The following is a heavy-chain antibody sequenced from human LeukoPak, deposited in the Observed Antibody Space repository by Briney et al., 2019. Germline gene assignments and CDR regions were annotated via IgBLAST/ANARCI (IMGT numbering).Heavy chain of an antibody. CDR2: ISSSSSYI. Sequence: GGSLRLSCAASGFTFSSYSMNWVRQAPGKGLEWVSSISSSSSYIYYADSVKGRFTISRDNAKNSLYLQMNSLRAEDTAVYYCARDLYDFWSGCLDYWGQGTLVTASS. CDR1: GFTFSSYS. V-gene: IGHV3-21*01. J-gene: IGHJ4*02. CDR3: ARDLYDFWSGCLDY. D-gene: IGHD3-3*01.